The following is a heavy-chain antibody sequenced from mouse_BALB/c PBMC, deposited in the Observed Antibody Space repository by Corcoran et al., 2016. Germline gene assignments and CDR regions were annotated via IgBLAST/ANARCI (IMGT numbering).Heavy chain of an antibody. V-gene: IGHV1-66*01. CDR1: GYSFTSYY. CDR3: ARWPYYYAMDY. Sequence: QVQLQQSGPELVKPGASVKISCKASGYSFTSYYIHWVKQRPGQGLEWIGWIFPGSGNTKYNEKFKGKATLTADTSSSTAYMQLSSLTSEDSAVYFCARWPYYYAMDYWGQGTSVTVSS. CDR2: IFPGSGNT. J-gene: IGHJ4*01.